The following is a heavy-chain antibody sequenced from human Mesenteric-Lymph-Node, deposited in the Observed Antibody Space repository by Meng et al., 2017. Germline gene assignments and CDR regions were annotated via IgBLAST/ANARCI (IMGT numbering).Heavy chain of an antibody. CDR1: GLTVSREY. V-gene: IGHV3-66*01. D-gene: IGHD2-21*01. J-gene: IGHJ4*02. CDR3: ASRDIYSFDF. CDR2: MYSGGTT. Sequence: EVQLVESGGGLVQPGGSLILACAASGLTVSREYMSWVRQAPGKGLEWVSLMYSGGTTSYADSVKGRFTILRDNSKNTLYLQMNNLRAEDTAIYYCASRDIYSFDFWGQGTLVTVSS.